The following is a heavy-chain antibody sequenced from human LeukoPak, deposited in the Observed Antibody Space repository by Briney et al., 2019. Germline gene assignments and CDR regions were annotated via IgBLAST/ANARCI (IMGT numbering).Heavy chain of an antibody. CDR2: VHPNGGNT. Sequence: ASVKVSCKTSGYTFTTWEINWVRQAAGQGLEWMGWVHPNGGNTAYAQKFQGRVTITTDESTSTAYMELSSLRSEDTAVYYCASSAPDYDILTGRPFPLDYWGQGTLVTVSS. CDR3: ASSAPDYDILTGRPFPLDY. J-gene: IGHJ4*02. CDR1: GYTFTTWE. V-gene: IGHV1-8*01. D-gene: IGHD3-9*01.